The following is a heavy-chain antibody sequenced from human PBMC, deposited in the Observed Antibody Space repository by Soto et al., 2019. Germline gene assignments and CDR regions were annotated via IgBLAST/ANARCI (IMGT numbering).Heavy chain of an antibody. CDR1: GFTFSSYA. J-gene: IGHJ6*02. Sequence: GGSLRLSCAASGFTFSSYAMHWVRQAPGKGLEWVAVISYDGSNKYYADSVKGRFTISRDNSKNTLYLQMNSLRAEDTAVYYCARAVRSYYDSSGYWGGWEYYYGMDVWGQGTTVTVSS. V-gene: IGHV3-30-3*01. D-gene: IGHD3-22*01. CDR3: ARAVRSYYDSSGYWGGWEYYYGMDV. CDR2: ISYDGSNK.